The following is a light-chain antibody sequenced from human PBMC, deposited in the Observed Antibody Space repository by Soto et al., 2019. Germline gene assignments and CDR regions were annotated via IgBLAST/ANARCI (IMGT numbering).Light chain of an antibody. Sequence: QSALTQPASVSGSPGQSITISCTGTSSDVGGYTYVSWYQQRPGKAPKLIIFEVVNRPSGVSNRFSGSKSGNTASLTISGLQAEDGADYYCTSYTRSSTYVFGTGTKVTVL. CDR2: EVV. CDR1: SSDVGGYTY. V-gene: IGLV2-14*01. CDR3: TSYTRSSTYV. J-gene: IGLJ1*01.